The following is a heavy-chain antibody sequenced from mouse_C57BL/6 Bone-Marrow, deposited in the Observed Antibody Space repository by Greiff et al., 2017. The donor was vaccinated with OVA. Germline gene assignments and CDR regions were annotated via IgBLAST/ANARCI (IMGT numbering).Heavy chain of an antibody. D-gene: IGHD1-1*01. CDR2: IDPENGDT. CDR1: GFNIKDDY. J-gene: IGHJ2*01. Sequence: VQLQQSGAELVRPGASVKLSCTASGFNIKDDYMHWVKQRPEQGLEWIGWIDPENGDTEYASKFQGKATITADTSSNTAYLQLSSLTSEDTAVYYCTTEAVTTVYFDYWGQGTTLTVSS. CDR3: TTEAVTTVYFDY. V-gene: IGHV14-4*01.